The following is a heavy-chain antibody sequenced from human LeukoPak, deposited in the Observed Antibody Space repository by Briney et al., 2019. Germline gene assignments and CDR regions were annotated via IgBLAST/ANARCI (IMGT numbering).Heavy chain of an antibody. CDR3: ARDWSEYTGMDV. CDR2: IYSGGDT. V-gene: IGHV3-66*01. J-gene: IGHJ6*02. Sequence: PGGSLRLSCTASGFSIRINYMSWVRQAPGKGLEWVSDIYSGGDTFYTDSVKGRFTISRDNSKNTVYLQMNSLTAADTAVYYCARDWSEYTGMDVWGQGTTVTVSS. D-gene: IGHD6-6*01. CDR1: GFSIRINY.